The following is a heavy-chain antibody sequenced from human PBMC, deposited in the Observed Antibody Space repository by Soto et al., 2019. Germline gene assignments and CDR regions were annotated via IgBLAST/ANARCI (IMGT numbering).Heavy chain of an antibody. Sequence: ASVKVSCKASGYTFSTYYMHWVRQAPGQGYEWMGIINPSGGSTTYAQKFQGRVTMTADKSTSTAYMELSSLRSEDTAIYYCASSYCSGYRPFDH. D-gene: IGHD3-10*01. CDR1: GYTFSTYY. CDR2: INPSGGST. CDR3: ASSYCSGYRPFDH. J-gene: IGHJ4*01. V-gene: IGHV1-46*01.